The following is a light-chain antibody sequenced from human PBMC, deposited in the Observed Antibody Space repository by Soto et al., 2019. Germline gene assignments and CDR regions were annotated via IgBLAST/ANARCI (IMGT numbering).Light chain of an antibody. CDR3: QQRSNWPPLYS. CDR1: QSVSTS. V-gene: IGKV3-11*01. Sequence: EIVLTQSPATLSLSPGERATLSCRASQSVSTSLAWYQHKPGQAPRLLIYDASNRATGIPARFSGSGSGTDFTLTISSLEHADFAVYYCQQRSNWPPLYSFGQGTKLEIK. J-gene: IGKJ2*01. CDR2: DAS.